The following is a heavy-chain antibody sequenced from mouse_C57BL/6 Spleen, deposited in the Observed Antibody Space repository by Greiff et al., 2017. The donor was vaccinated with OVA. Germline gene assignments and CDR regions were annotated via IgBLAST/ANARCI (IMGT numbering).Heavy chain of an antibody. CDR2: INPNNGGT. J-gene: IGHJ4*01. Sequence: EVQLQQSGPELVKPGASVKMPCKASGYTFTDYNMHWVKQSHGKSLEWIGYINPNNGGTSYNQKFKGKATLTVNKSSSTAYMELRSLTSEDSAVYYCARYPSVYSNYYYAMDYWGQGTSVTVSS. V-gene: IGHV1-22*01. D-gene: IGHD2-5*01. CDR3: ARYPSVYSNYYYAMDY. CDR1: GYTFTDYN.